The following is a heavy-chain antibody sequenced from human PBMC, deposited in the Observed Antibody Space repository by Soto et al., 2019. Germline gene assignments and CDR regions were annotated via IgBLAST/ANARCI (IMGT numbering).Heavy chain of an antibody. CDR3: ARDIDYYDSSGYQDS. Sequence: GGSLRLSCAASGFTFSSYEMNWVRQAPGKGLEWVSYISTRGNIIHYADSVKGRFTIPRDNAKNSLYLQMNSLRAEDTAVYYCARDIDYYDSSGYQDSWGQGTLVTVSS. D-gene: IGHD3-22*01. CDR1: GFTFSSYE. V-gene: IGHV3-48*03. CDR2: ISTRGNII. J-gene: IGHJ4*02.